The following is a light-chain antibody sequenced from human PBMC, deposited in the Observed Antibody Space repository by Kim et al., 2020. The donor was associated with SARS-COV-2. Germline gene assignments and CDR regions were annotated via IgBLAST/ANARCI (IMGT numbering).Light chain of an antibody. CDR2: LNGDGSH. CDR3: QTWGSGIRV. CDR1: SGHRSYA. V-gene: IGLV4-69*01. Sequence: ASVKLTCTLSSGHRSYAIAWHQQQPEKGPRYLMKLNGDGSHSKGDGIPDRFSGSSSGAERYLTISSLQSEDEADYYCQTWGSGIRVFGGGTQLTVL. J-gene: IGLJ3*02.